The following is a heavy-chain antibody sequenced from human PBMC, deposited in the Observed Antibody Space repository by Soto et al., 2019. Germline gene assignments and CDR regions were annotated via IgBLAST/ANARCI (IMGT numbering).Heavy chain of an antibody. J-gene: IGHJ4*02. V-gene: IGHV3-30*18. CDR2: ISYDGSNK. D-gene: IGHD3-22*01. Sequence: GGSLRLSCAASGFTLSSYGMHWVRQAPGKGLEWVAVISYDGSNKYYADSVKGRFTISRDNSKNTLYLQMNSLRAEDTAVYYCAKDRRGYYYDSSGYLDYWGQGTLVTVSS. CDR1: GFTLSSYG. CDR3: AKDRRGYYYDSSGYLDY.